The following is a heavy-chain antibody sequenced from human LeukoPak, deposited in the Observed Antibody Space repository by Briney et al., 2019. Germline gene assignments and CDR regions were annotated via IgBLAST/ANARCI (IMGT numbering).Heavy chain of an antibody. CDR3: ARVGSSWYDY. CDR1: GFTFSSYA. V-gene: IGHV3-23*01. CDR2: ISGSGGST. D-gene: IGHD6-13*01. J-gene: IGHJ4*02. Sequence: GGSLRLSCAASGFTFSSYAMSWVRQAPGKGLEWVSAISGSGGSTYYAGSVKGRFTISRDNSKNTLYLQMGSLRAEDMAMYYCARVGSSWYDYWGQGTLVTVSS.